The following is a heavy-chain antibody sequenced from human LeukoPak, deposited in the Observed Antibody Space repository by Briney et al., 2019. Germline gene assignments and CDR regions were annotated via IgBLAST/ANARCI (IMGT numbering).Heavy chain of an antibody. CDR2: IYYSGST. D-gene: IGHD3-10*01. J-gene: IGHJ4*02. V-gene: IGHV4-39*07. CDR1: GGSLSSSSYY. Sequence: SETLSLTCTVSGGSLSSSSYYWGWIRQPPGKGLEWLGSIYYSGSTYYNPSLKSRVTLSVDTSKNQFSLKLSSVTAADTAGYYCARWDYGSETYGLDYWGQGTLVTVSS. CDR3: ARWDYGSETYGLDY.